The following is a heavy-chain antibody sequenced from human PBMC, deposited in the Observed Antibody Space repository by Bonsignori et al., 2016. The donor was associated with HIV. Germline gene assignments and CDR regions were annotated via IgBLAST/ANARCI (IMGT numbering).Heavy chain of an antibody. J-gene: IGHJ4*02. V-gene: IGHV4-39*07. D-gene: IGHD6-13*01. CDR2: IYYSGST. CDR3: ARMAPYSSSWYYFFDY. Sequence: QLQLQESGPGLVKPSETLSLTCTVSGGSISSSSYYWGWIRQPPGKGLEWIGSIYYSGSTYYNPSLKSRVTISVDTSKNQFSLKLTSVTAADTAVFFCARMAPYSSSWYYFFDYWGQGALVTVSS. CDR1: GGSISSSSYY.